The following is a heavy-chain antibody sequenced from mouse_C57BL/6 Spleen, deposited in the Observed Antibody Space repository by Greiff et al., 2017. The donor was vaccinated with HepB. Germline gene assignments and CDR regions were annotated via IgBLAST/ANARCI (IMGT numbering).Heavy chain of an antibody. CDR2: ISDGGSYT. J-gene: IGHJ2*01. CDR3: ARVGYGYDRGFDY. V-gene: IGHV5-4*01. Sequence: EVQVVESGGGLVKPGGSLKLSCAASGFTFSSYAMSWVRQTPEKRLEWVATISDGGSYTYYPDNVKGRFTISRDNAKNNLYLQMSHLKSEDTAMYYCARVGYGYDRGFDYWGQGTTLTVSS. CDR1: GFTFSSYA. D-gene: IGHD2-2*01.